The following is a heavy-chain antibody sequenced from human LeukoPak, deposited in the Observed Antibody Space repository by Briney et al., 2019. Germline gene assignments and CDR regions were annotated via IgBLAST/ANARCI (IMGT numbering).Heavy chain of an antibody. Sequence: GGFLRLSCAASGFTFSSYGMHWVRQAPGKGLEWVAVISYDGSNKYYADSVKGRFTISGDNSKNTLYLQMNSLRAEDTAVYYCAKPPFGILTGYFDYWGQGTLVTVSS. CDR3: AKPPFGILTGYFDY. J-gene: IGHJ4*02. V-gene: IGHV3-30*18. CDR1: GFTFSSYG. CDR2: ISYDGSNK. D-gene: IGHD3-9*01.